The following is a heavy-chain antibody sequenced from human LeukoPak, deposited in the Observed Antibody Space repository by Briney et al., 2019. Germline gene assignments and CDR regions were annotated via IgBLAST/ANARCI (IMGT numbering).Heavy chain of an antibody. Sequence: PGASLKISCKGSGYSFTSYWIGWVRQMHGKGLERMGIIYPGDSDTRYSPSFQGQVTFSADKSISTAYLQCSSLKDSDTAMYYCAIPLHDSRGHDAFDIWGQGTMVSVSS. V-gene: IGHV5-51*01. J-gene: IGHJ3*02. CDR3: AIPLHDSRGHDAFDI. CDR2: IYPGDSDT. D-gene: IGHD3-22*01. CDR1: GYSFTSYW.